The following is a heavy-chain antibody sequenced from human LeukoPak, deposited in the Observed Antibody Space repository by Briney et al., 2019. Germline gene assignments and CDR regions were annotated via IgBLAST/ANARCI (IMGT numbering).Heavy chain of an antibody. CDR3: ATGGSGWTDYFDY. D-gene: IGHD6-19*01. CDR2: IYYSGST. V-gene: IGHV4-59*01. Sequence: SKTLSLTCTVSGGSISSYYWSWIRQPPGKGLEWIGYIYYSGSTNYNPPLKSRVTISVDTSKNQFSLKLSSVTAADTAVYYCATGGSGWTDYFDYWGQGTLVTVSS. CDR1: GGSISSYY. J-gene: IGHJ4*02.